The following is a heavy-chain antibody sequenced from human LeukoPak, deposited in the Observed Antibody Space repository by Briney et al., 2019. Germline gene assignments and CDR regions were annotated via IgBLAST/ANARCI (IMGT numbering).Heavy chain of an antibody. V-gene: IGHV1-2*02. J-gene: IGHJ4*02. CDR1: GYTFTGYY. D-gene: IGHD3-3*01. CDR3: ARDHHAYYDFWSGYTVGVGYFDY. Sequence: ASVKVSCKAPGYTFTGYYMHWVRQAPGQGLEWMGWINPNSGGTNYAQKSQGRVTMTRDTSISTAYMELSRLRSDDTAVYYCARDHHAYYDFWSGYTVGVGYFDYWGQGTLVTVFS. CDR2: INPNSGGT.